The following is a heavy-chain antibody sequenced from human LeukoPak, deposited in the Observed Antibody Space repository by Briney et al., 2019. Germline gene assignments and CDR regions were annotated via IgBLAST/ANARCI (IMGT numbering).Heavy chain of an antibody. CDR2: IGTAGDT. D-gene: IGHD2-8*01. CDR1: GFTFSSYD. V-gene: IGHV3-13*04. Sequence: GGSLGLSCAASGFTFSSYDMHWVRQATGKGLEWVSAIGTAGDTYYPGSVKGRFTISRENAKNSLYLQMNSLRAGDTAVYYCARSRLNYYGMDVWGQGTTVTVSS. CDR3: ARSRLNYYGMDV. J-gene: IGHJ6*02.